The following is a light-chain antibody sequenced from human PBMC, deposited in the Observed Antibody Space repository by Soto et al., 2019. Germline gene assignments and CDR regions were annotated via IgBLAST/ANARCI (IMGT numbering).Light chain of an antibody. CDR3: SSYAGSSNYV. V-gene: IGLV2-8*01. CDR2: EVD. Sequence: QSALTQPPSASGSPGQSVTISCTGTSSDVGDYNYVSWYQQHPGKAPKLMIYEVDKRPSGVPDRFSDSKSGNTASLTVSGLQAEDEADYYCSSYAGSSNYVFGSGTKLTVL. CDR1: SSDVGDYNY. J-gene: IGLJ1*01.